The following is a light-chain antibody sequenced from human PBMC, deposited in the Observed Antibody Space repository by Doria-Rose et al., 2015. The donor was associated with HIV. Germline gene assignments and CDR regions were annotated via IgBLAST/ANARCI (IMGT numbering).Light chain of an antibody. J-gene: IGKJ5*01. CDR2: AAS. CDR3: QQYKSYPIT. CDR1: QDINTY. V-gene: IGKV1-16*02. Sequence: IQFPPSLTASGGDRVTITCRASQDINTYLAWFQQKPGKAPKSLIYAASSLQSGVPSKFRGSGSETAFTLTITSLQPEDFATYYCQQYKSYPITFGQGTRLEIK.